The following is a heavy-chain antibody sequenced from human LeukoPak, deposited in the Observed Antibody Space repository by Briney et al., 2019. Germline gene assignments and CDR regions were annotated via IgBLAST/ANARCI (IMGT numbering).Heavy chain of an antibody. J-gene: IGHJ6*03. CDR2: ISGSGGST. D-gene: IGHD6-6*01. Sequence: GGSLRLSCAASGFTFSSYAMSWVRQAPGKGLEWVSAISGSGGSTYYADSVKGRFTISRDNSKNTLYLQMNSLRAEDTAVYYCAKYSSSHDDYYYYYMDVWGKGTTVIVSS. CDR1: GFTFSSYA. CDR3: AKYSSSHDDYYYYYMDV. V-gene: IGHV3-23*01.